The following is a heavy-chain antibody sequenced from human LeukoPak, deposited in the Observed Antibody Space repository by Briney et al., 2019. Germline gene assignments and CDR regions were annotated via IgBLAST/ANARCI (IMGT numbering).Heavy chain of an antibody. D-gene: IGHD1-1*01. CDR3: ARLSGTSGTTSRVLDY. Sequence: GGSLRLSCAASGFTFTTYAMIWVRRAPGKGLECVSGISGSGDATYYADSVKGRFTISRDNSENTVYLQVKSLRADDTAVYYCARLSGTSGTTSRVLDYWGQGALVTVSS. V-gene: IGHV3-23*01. CDR2: ISGSGDAT. CDR1: GFTFTTYA. J-gene: IGHJ4*02.